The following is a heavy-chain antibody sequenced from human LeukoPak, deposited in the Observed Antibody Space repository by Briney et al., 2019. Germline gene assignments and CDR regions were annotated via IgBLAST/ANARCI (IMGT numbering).Heavy chain of an antibody. J-gene: IGHJ6*02. V-gene: IGHV1-69*01. CDR1: GGTFSSYA. D-gene: IGHD6-13*01. Sequence: SVKVSCKAAGGTFSSYAISWVRQAPGQGLEWMGGIIPIFGTANYAQKFQGRVTITADGSTSTAYLELSSLRSEDTAGYYCARDQQLPPSYYYGMAVPGQGTTVTVSS. CDR3: ARDQQLPPSYYYGMAV. CDR2: IIPIFGTA.